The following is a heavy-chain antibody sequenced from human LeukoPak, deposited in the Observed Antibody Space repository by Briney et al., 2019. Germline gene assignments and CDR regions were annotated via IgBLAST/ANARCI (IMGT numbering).Heavy chain of an antibody. CDR2: ISGSGGST. D-gene: IGHD6-6*01. V-gene: IGHV3-23*01. CDR1: GSTFSAYA. J-gene: IGHJ4*02. CDR3: VKKSSAGSYYFDF. Sequence: GGSLRLSCAASGSTFSAYAMSWVRQAPGKGLEWVSTISGSGGSTYYADSVKGRFIMSRDNSKNTLYLQMNSLRAEDTAVYYCVKKSSAGSYYFDFWGQGTLVTVSS.